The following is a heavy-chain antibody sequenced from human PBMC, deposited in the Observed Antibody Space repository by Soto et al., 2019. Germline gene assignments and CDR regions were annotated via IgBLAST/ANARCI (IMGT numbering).Heavy chain of an antibody. V-gene: IGHV1-18*01. Sequence: GASVKVSCKASGYTFTSYGISWVRQAPGQGLEWMGWISAYNGNTNYAQKLQGRVTMTTGTSTSTAYMELRSLRSDDTAVYYCARDGLVRGVMCYYYGMDVWGQGTTVTVSS. J-gene: IGHJ6*02. CDR3: ARDGLVRGVMCYYYGMDV. D-gene: IGHD3-10*01. CDR1: GYTFTSYG. CDR2: ISAYNGNT.